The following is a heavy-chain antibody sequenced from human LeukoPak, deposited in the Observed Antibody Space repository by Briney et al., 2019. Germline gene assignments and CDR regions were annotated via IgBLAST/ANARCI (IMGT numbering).Heavy chain of an antibody. D-gene: IGHD1-26*01. CDR3: ASRIMRPWELLGTLPHY. CDR1: GFTISTYG. Sequence: GGSLRLSCAASGFTISTYGMNWVRQAPGKGLEWVSSISSSSYIYYADSVKGRFTISRDNAKNSLYLQMNSLRAEDTAVYYCASRIMRPWELLGTLPHYWGQGTLVTVSS. J-gene: IGHJ4*02. CDR2: ISSSSYI. V-gene: IGHV3-21*04.